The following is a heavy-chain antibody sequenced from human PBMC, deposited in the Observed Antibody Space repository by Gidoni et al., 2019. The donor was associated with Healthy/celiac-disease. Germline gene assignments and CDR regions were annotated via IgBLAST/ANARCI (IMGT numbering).Heavy chain of an antibody. CDR3: VKGEGRRLRVLSAFNI. J-gene: IGHJ3*02. D-gene: IGHD5-12*01. CDR1: GFTLSSYA. Sequence: EVQLVESGGGLVQPGGSLRLSCSASGFTLSSYAMHWVRQAPGKGLEYVSAISSNGGSTYYADSVKGRFTISRDNSKNTLYLQMSSLRAEDTAVYYCVKGEGRRLRVLSAFNIWGQGTMVTVSS. V-gene: IGHV3-64D*06. CDR2: ISSNGGST.